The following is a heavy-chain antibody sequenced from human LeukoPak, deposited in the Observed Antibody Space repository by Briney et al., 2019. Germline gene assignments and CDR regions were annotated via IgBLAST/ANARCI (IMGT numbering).Heavy chain of an antibody. CDR2: VSYDGTFK. V-gene: IGHV3-30*18. D-gene: IGHD3-16*01. CDR1: GFNFSNVG. CDR3: AKDAPEGDDAFDA. J-gene: IGHJ3*01. Sequence: GGSLRLSCTASGFNFSNVGMHWVRQAPGKGLEWVSIVSYDGTFKDYADSVKGRFTISRDSSKNTLSLQMNSLRRDDTGIYYCAKDAPEGDDAFDAWGQGTMVIVSS.